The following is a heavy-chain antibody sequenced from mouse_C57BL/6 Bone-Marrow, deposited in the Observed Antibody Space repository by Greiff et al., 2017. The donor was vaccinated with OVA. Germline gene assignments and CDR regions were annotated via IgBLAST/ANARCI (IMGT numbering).Heavy chain of an antibody. CDR3: AEGGVRLRWYAMDY. D-gene: IGHD3-2*02. CDR2: INPNNGGT. CDR1: GYTFTDYY. J-gene: IGHJ4*01. V-gene: IGHV1-26*01. Sequence: VQLQQSGPELVKPGASVKISCKASGYTFTDYYMNWVKQSHGKSLEWIGDINPNNGGTSYNQKFKGKATLTVDKSSSTAYMELRSLTSEDSAVYYCAEGGVRLRWYAMDYWGQGTSVTVSS.